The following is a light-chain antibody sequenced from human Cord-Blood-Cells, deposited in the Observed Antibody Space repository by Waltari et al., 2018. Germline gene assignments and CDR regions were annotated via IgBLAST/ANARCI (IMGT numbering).Light chain of an antibody. CDR2: GNS. Sequence: QSVLTQPPSVSAAPGQRVTISCTGSSSNIGAGYDVHWYQQLPGTAPKLLIYGNSNRPSGVPDRFAGSKSGTSASRAITGLQAEDEADYYCQSYDSSLSPWVFGGGTKLTVL. V-gene: IGLV1-40*01. CDR3: QSYDSSLSPWV. CDR1: SSNIGAGYD. J-gene: IGLJ3*02.